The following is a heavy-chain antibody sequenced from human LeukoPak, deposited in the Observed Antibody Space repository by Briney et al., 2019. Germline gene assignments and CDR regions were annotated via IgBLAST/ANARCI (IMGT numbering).Heavy chain of an antibody. V-gene: IGHV4-59*13. CDR3: ARPTTALALDY. D-gene: IGHD5-18*01. J-gene: IGHJ4*02. CDR2: IYYSGST. CDR1: GGSISSYY. Sequence: SETLSLTCTVSGGSISSYYWSWIRQPPGKGLEWIGYIYYSGSTNYNPSLKSRVTISVDTSKNQFSLKLSSVTAADTAVYYCARPTTALALDYWGQGTLVTVSS.